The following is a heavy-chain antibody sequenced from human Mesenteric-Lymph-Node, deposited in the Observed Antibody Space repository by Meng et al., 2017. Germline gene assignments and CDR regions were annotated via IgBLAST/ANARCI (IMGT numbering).Heavy chain of an antibody. Sequence: SQTLSLTCAISGDSVSSNSAAWNWIRQSPSRGLEWLGRTYYRSKWYNDYAVSVKSRITINPDTSKNQFSLQLNSVTPEDTAVYYCARDIWDKIAAAAHDAFDIWGQGTMVTVSS. V-gene: IGHV6-1*01. J-gene: IGHJ3*02. CDR1: GDSVSSNSAA. CDR3: ARDIWDKIAAAAHDAFDI. D-gene: IGHD6-13*01. CDR2: TYYRSKWYN.